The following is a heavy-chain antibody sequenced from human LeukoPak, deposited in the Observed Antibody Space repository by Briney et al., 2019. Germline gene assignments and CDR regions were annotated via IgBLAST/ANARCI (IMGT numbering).Heavy chain of an antibody. CDR3: ARESGSRSYYYYMDV. CDR2: ISSTSSYI. D-gene: IGHD2-2*01. J-gene: IGHJ6*03. CDR1: GFTFSSFS. Sequence: PGGSLRLSCAASGFTFSSFSMNWVRQAPGKGLEWVSSISSTSSYIYYADSVKGRFTISRDKDKNSVYLQKTSLRAEDTAVYYCARESGSRSYYYYMDVWGKGTTVTVSS. V-gene: IGHV3-21*01.